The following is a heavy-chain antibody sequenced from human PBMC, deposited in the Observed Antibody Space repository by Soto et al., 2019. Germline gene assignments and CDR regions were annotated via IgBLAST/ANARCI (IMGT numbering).Heavy chain of an antibody. V-gene: IGHV3-15*01. CDR2: IKKKADGGTT. J-gene: IGHJ4*02. D-gene: IGHD6-19*01. CDR3: RTQWLD. CDR1: GFTFSNAW. Sequence: PGGSLRLSCAASGFTFSNAWMSWVRQAPGKGLEWVGLIKKKADGGTTDYAATLKGRFTISRDDSKNTLYLQMSSLKTEDTAVYYCRTQWLDWGQGTLVTVSS.